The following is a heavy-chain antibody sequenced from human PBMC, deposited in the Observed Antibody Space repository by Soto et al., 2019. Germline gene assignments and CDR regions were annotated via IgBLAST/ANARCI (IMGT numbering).Heavy chain of an antibody. J-gene: IGHJ6*02. CDR3: ARAFYDSSGYIGFPSYGMDV. V-gene: IGHV1-18*01. CDR1: GYTFTSYG. CDR2: ISAYNGNT. Sequence: GASVKVSCKASGYTFTSYGISWVRQAPGQGLEWMGWISAYNGNTNYAQKLQGRVTMTTDTSTSTAYMELRSLRSDDTAVYYCARAFYDSSGYIGFPSYGMDVWGQGTTVTVSS. D-gene: IGHD3-22*01.